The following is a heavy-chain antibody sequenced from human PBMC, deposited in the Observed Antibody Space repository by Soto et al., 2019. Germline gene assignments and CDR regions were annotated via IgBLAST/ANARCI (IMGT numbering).Heavy chain of an antibody. CDR3: ARGRLEAYDFWSGIVSFDI. D-gene: IGHD3-3*01. CDR1: GGTFSGYS. J-gene: IGHJ3*02. V-gene: IGHV1-69*06. Sequence: QVQVVQSGAEVKKPGSSVKVSCKASGGTFSGYSISWVRQAPGQGLEWMGGIVPMFGTAKYAPKFQDRVTITAGKSTNPAYVELSSLRFEDTAVYYCARGRLEAYDFWSGIVSFDICGQGTKVTVSS. CDR2: IVPMFGTA.